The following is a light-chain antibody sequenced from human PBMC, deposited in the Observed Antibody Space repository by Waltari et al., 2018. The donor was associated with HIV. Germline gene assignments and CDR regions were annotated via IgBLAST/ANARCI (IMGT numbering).Light chain of an antibody. V-gene: IGKV1-39*01. CDR2: GAS. Sequence: DIQMTHSPSSLSASVGDRVTIYCRASQNIRNYVNWFQQRPGKAPTLLIHGASSLQSGVPSRFSGSGSGTDFTLIISGLQPEDIATYYCQQSLSVPYVSFGGGTKVEIK. CDR3: QQSLSVPYVS. J-gene: IGKJ4*01. CDR1: QNIRNY.